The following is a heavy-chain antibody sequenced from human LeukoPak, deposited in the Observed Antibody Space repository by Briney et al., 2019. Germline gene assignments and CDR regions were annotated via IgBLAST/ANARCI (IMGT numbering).Heavy chain of an antibody. V-gene: IGHV4-34*01. CDR3: ARGGGSRYYGSGSYYDSWYYFDY. J-gene: IGHJ4*02. CDR1: GGSFSGYY. CDR2: INHSGST. D-gene: IGHD3-10*01. Sequence: SETLSLTCAVYGGSFSGYYCSWIRQPPGKGLEWIGEINHSGSTNYNPSLKSRVTISVDTSKNQFSLKLSSVTAADTAVYYCARGGGSRYYGSGSYYDSWYYFDYWGQGTMVTVSS.